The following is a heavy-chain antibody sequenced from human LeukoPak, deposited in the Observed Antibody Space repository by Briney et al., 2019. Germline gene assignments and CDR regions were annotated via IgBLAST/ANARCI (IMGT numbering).Heavy chain of an antibody. J-gene: IGHJ4*02. CDR2: LSPHGNYE. CDR3: ARDWIDRSLDY. CDR1: GFTFSDYG. Sequence: GGSLRLSCAESGFTFSDYGIHWVRQAPGKGLEWVAVLSPHGNYEYYADSVQGRFTVSRDDSKNTVYLQMNSLRDEDTAVYYCARDWIDRSLDYWGQGTLLTVSS. V-gene: IGHV3-33*01. D-gene: IGHD2-2*03.